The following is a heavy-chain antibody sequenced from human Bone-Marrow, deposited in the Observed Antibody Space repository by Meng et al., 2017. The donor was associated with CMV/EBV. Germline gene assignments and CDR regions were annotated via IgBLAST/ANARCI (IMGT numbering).Heavy chain of an antibody. J-gene: IGHJ3*02. CDR1: GFTFSSYG. V-gene: IGHV3-30*19. Sequence: GESLKISCAASGFTFSSYGMHWVRQAPGKGLEWVAVISYDGSNKYYADSVKGRFTISRDNSKNTLYLQMNSLRAEDTAVYYCARVPNWNRDAFDIWGQGTMVTVSS. CDR3: ARVPNWNRDAFDI. CDR2: ISYDGSNK. D-gene: IGHD1-1*01.